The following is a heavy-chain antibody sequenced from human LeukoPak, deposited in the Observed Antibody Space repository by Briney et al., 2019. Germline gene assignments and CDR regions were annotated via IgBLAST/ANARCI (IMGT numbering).Heavy chain of an antibody. CDR2: INPSGGST. J-gene: IGHJ3*02. CDR1: GYTFTSYL. CDR3: ARDGTRIAARADAFDI. Sequence: ASVRVSCKASGYTFTSYLMHWVRQAPGQGLEWMGIINPSGGSTSYEQKFQGRFTMTRDTSTSTVYMELSSLRSEDTAMYYCARDGTRIAARADAFDIWGQGTLVTVSS. V-gene: IGHV1-46*01. D-gene: IGHD6-6*01.